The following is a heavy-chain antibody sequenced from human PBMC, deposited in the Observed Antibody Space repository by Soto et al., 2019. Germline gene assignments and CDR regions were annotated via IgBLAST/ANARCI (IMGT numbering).Heavy chain of an antibody. CDR1: GFTFSSYA. CDR3: ARVRRRFLKAHYYGMDV. J-gene: IGHJ6*02. D-gene: IGHD3-3*01. Sequence: VGSLRLSCAASGFTFSSYAMHWVRHSPGKGLEWVAVISYDGSNKYYADSVKGRFTISRDNSKNTLYLQMNSLRAEDTAVYYCARVRRRFLKAHYYGMDVWGQGTTVTVSS. CDR2: ISYDGSNK. V-gene: IGHV3-30-3*01.